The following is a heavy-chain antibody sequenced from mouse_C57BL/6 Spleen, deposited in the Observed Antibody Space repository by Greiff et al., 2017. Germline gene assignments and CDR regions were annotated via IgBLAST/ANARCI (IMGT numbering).Heavy chain of an antibody. J-gene: IGHJ2*01. CDR3: ARVYGSYFDG. V-gene: IGHV1-61*01. D-gene: IGHD1-1*01. CDR2: IYPSDSET. Sequence: VQLQQPGAELVRPGSSVKLSCKASGYTFTSYWMDWVKQRPGQGLEWIGNIYPSDSETHYNQKFKDKATLTVDKSSSTAYMQLSSLTSEDSAVYYCARVYGSYFDGWGQGTTLTVSS. CDR1: GYTFTSYW.